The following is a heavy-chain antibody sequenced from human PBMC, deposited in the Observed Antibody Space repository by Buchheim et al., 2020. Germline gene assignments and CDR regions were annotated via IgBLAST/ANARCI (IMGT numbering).Heavy chain of an antibody. D-gene: IGHD2-2*01. CDR1: GFTFSSHN. Sequence: QVQLVESGGGVVQPGTSLRVSCAASGFTFSSHNMHWVRQAPGKGPEWVALIWFDGNTEYYADSVKGRFTISRDNSKNTLYLQMNSLRAEDTAVYYCAKEGGYCSSTSCFSLYYYYGMDVWGQGTT. J-gene: IGHJ6*02. V-gene: IGHV3-33*06. CDR2: IWFDGNTE. CDR3: AKEGGYCSSTSCFSLYYYYGMDV.